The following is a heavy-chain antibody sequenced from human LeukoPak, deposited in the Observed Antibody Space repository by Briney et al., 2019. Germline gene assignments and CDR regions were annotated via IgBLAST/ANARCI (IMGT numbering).Heavy chain of an antibody. CDR1: GGSISSSSYY. Sequence: SETLSLTCTVSGGSISSSSYYWGWIRQPPGKGLEWIGSIYYSGSTYYNPSLKSRVTISVDTSKNQFSLKLSSVTAADTAVYYCARDYGWFGELTYFDYWGQGTLVTVSS. D-gene: IGHD3-10*01. V-gene: IGHV4-39*07. CDR2: IYYSGST. J-gene: IGHJ4*02. CDR3: ARDYGWFGELTYFDY.